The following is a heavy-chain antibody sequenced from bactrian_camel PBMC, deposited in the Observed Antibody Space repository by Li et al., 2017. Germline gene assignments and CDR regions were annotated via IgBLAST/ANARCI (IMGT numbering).Heavy chain of an antibody. V-gene: IGHV3S40*01. J-gene: IGHJ4*01. Sequence: QLVESGGGLVQPGGSLRLACAASRFTFSNYVYVVRWVRQAPGKGLEWVSGIYTGGGGTGYADSVKGRFTISIDNAKNTVYLQMNMLKPEDTAVYYCAAGNAGSVDGYSDWSQRTQVTVS. CDR2: IYTGGGGT. CDR1: RFTFSNYV. D-gene: IGHD1*01.